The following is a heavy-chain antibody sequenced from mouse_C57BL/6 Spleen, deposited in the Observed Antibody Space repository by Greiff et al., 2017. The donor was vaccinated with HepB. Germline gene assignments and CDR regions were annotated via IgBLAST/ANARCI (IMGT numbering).Heavy chain of an antibody. J-gene: IGHJ4*01. CDR1: GYTFTSYW. Sequence: QVQLKQPGAELVMPGASVKLSCKASGYTFTSYWMHWVKQRPGQGLEWIGEIDPSDSYTNYNQKFKGKSTLTVDKSSSTAYMQLSSLTSEDSAVYYCARGDGSSYRDAMDYWGQGTSVTVSS. V-gene: IGHV1-69*01. CDR2: IDPSDSYT. CDR3: ARGDGSSYRDAMDY. D-gene: IGHD1-1*01.